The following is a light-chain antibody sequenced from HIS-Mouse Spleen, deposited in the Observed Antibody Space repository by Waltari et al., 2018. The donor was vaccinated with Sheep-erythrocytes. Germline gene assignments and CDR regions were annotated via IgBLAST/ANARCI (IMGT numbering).Light chain of an antibody. CDR2: DVS. V-gene: IGLV2-11*01. J-gene: IGLJ1*01. CDR1: SRDVGGYNY. Sequence: QSALTQPRSVSGSPGPSVTISCTGTSRDVGGYNYVSWYQQPPGKAPKLMIYDVSKRPSGVPDRFSGSKSGNTASLTISGLQAEDEADYYCCSYAGSYNHVFGTGTKVTVL. CDR3: CSYAGSYNHV.